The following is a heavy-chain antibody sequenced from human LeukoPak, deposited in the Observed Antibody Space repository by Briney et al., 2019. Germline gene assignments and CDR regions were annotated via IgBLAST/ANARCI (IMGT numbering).Heavy chain of an antibody. CDR2: INPNNGGT. V-gene: IGHV1-2*02. CDR3: ASSLLSEYPPA. D-gene: IGHD2-2*01. Sequence: ASVKVSCKASGYTFTGYYMHWVRQAPGQGLEWMGWINPNNGGTNYAQKFQGRVTMTRDTSISTAYMELSRLRSDDTAVYYCASSLLSEYPPAWGQGTLVTVSS. J-gene: IGHJ4*02. CDR1: GYTFTGYY.